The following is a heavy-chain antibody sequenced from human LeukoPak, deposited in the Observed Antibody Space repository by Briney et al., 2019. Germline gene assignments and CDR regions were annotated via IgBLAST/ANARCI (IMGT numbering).Heavy chain of an antibody. D-gene: IGHD6-19*01. CDR2: IYYSGST. CDR3: ARGRRGWSYNWFDP. Sequence: KPSETLSLTCTVSGGSISSSSYYWGWIRQPPGKGLEWIGSIYYSGSTYYNPSLKSRVTISVDTSKNQFSLKLSSVTAADTAVYYCARGRRGWSYNWFDPWGQGTLVTVSS. V-gene: IGHV4-39*07. CDR1: GGSISSSSYY. J-gene: IGHJ5*02.